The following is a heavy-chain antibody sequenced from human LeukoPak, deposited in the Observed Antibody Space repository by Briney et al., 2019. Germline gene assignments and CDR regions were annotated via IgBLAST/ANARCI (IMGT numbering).Heavy chain of an antibody. CDR1: GYSFTSYW. Sequence: GESLKISCKGSGYSFTSYWIGWVRQMPGKGLEWMGIIYPGDSDTRYSPSFQGQVTISADKSISTAYLQWSSLKASDTAMYYCARQGIYYYDSSGYNNWSDPWGQGTLVTVSS. CDR2: IYPGDSDT. CDR3: ARQGIYYYDSSGYNNWSDP. J-gene: IGHJ5*02. D-gene: IGHD3-22*01. V-gene: IGHV5-51*01.